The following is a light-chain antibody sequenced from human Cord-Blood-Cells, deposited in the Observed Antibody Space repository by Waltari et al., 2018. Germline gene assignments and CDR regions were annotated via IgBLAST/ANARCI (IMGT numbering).Light chain of an antibody. V-gene: IGLV2-23*01. Sequence: ALTQPASVSGSPGQSITIPCTGASSDVGSYNLVPWYQQHPGKAPKLMIYEGSKRPSGVSNRFSGSKSGNTASLTISGLQAEDEADYYCCTYAGSSTSWVFGGGTKLTVL. CDR1: SSDVGSYNL. J-gene: IGLJ3*02. CDR3: CTYAGSSTSWV. CDR2: EGS.